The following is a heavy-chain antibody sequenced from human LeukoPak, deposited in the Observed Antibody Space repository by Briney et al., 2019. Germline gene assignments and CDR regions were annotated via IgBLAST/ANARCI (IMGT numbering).Heavy chain of an antibody. D-gene: IGHD2-2*03. J-gene: IGHJ4*02. V-gene: IGHV1-18*01. Sequence: ASVKVSCKASGYTFTSYGISWVRQAPGQGLEWMGWISAYNGNTNYAQKLQGRVTMTTDTSTSTAYMELRSLRSDDTAVYYCARDLMDIVVVPAAMDYWGQGTLVIVSS. CDR2: ISAYNGNT. CDR3: ARDLMDIVVVPAAMDY. CDR1: GYTFTSYG.